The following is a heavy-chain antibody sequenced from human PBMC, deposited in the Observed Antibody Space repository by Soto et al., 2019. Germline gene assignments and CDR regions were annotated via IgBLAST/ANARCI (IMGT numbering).Heavy chain of an antibody. CDR3: ARLTTVRYFDY. CDR2: IYHSGSA. D-gene: IGHD4-17*01. J-gene: IGHJ4*02. V-gene: IGHV4-38-2*01. CDR1: GYSINIDYY. Sequence: ASETLSLTCAVSGYSINIDYYWAWIRQPPGKGLEWIGSIYHSGSAYYNPSLQSRVTISVDASKNQFSLKVSSVTAADTAVYYCARLTTVRYFDYWGQGTLVTVSS.